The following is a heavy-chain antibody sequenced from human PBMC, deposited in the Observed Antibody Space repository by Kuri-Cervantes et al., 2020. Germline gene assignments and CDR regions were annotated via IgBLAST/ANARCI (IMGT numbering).Heavy chain of an antibody. CDR1: GYTFTSYC. V-gene: IGHV1-46*01. CDR2: INPSGGST. CDR3: ARQVSSWYWFDP. Sequence: ASVKVSCKASGYTFTSYCMHWVRQAPGQGLEWMGIINPSGGSTSYAQKFQGRVTMTRDTSTSTVYMELSSLRFEDTAVYYCARQVSSWYWFDPWGQGTLVTVSS. J-gene: IGHJ5*02. D-gene: IGHD6-13*01.